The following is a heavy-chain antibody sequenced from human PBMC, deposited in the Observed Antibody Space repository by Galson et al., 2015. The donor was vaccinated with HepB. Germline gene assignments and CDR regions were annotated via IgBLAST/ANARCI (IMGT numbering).Heavy chain of an antibody. CDR1: GFTFSSYG. CDR2: ISYDGSNK. J-gene: IGHJ4*02. D-gene: IGHD4-17*01. Sequence: SLRLSCAASGFTFSSYGMHWVRQAPGKGLEWVAVISYDGSNKYYADSVKGRFTISRDNSKNTLYLQVNSLRAEDTAVYYCAKDGTTTHRGAFDYWGQGTLVTVSS. V-gene: IGHV3-30*18. CDR3: AKDGTTTHRGAFDY.